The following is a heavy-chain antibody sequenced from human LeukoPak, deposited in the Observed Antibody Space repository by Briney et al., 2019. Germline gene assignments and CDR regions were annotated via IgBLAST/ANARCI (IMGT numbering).Heavy chain of an antibody. CDR3: AKDPDYGDYSNAFDI. CDR2: ISGSGGST. V-gene: IGHV3-23*01. Sequence: PGGSLRLSCAASGFTFSSYAMSWVRQAPGKGLEWVSAISGSGGSTYYADSVKGRFTISRDNSKNTLYMQMNSLRAEDTAVYYCAKDPDYGDYSNAFDIWGQGTMVTVSS. CDR1: GFTFSSYA. D-gene: IGHD4-17*01. J-gene: IGHJ3*02.